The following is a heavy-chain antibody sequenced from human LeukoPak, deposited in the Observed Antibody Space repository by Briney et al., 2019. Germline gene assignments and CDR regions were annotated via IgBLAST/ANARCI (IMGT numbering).Heavy chain of an antibody. J-gene: IGHJ1*01. V-gene: IGHV4-59*01. CDR1: GGSISSYY. CDR3: AEGYSYCQH. CDR2: IYYSGST. Sequence: SETLSLTCTVSGGSISSYYWSWIRQPPGKGLEWIGYIYYSGSTNYNPSLKSRLTISVDPSKNQFSLKLSSVTAADTAVYYWAEGYSYCQHWGQGTLVTVSS. D-gene: IGHD5-18*01.